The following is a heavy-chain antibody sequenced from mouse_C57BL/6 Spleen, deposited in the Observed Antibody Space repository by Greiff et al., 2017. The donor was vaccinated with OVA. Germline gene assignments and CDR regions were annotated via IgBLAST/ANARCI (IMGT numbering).Heavy chain of an antibody. CDR3: ARIYGSSYGYFDY. CDR1: GYTFTSYW. D-gene: IGHD1-1*01. V-gene: IGHV1-52*01. J-gene: IGHJ2*01. Sequence: QVQLQQPGAELVRPGSSVKLSCKASGYTFTSYWMHWVKQRPIQGLEWIGNIDPSDSETHYNQKFKDKATLTVDKSSSTAYMQLSSLTSEDSAVYYCARIYGSSYGYFDYWGQGTTLTVSS. CDR2: IDPSDSET.